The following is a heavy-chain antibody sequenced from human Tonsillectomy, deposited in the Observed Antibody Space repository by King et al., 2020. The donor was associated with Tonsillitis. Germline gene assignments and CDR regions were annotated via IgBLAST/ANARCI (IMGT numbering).Heavy chain of an antibody. D-gene: IGHD7-27*01. CDR2: IIDSSDRI. CDR3: ARVRPRLGTYRDEAFDI. V-gene: IGHV3-48*02. J-gene: IGHJ3*02. Sequence: VQLVESGGGLVQPGGSLRLSCAASGFIFRSYKMSWVRQAPGKGLQWVSYIIDSSDRIYYADSVKGRFTISRDNAKNSLSRQMNSLRDEDTAVYYCARVRPRLGTYRDEAFDIWGQGTMVTVSS. CDR1: GFIFRSYK.